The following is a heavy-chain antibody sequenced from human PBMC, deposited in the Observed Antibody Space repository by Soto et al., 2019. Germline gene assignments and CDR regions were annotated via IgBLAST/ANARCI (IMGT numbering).Heavy chain of an antibody. CDR3: ARRRRYGSGSYYWFNYFDP. CDR2: IYYSGST. CDR1: GGSISSYY. J-gene: IGHJ5*02. D-gene: IGHD3-10*01. Sequence: PSETLSLTCTVPGGSISSYYWSWIRQPPGKGLEWIGYIYYSGSTNYNPSLKSRVTISVDTSKNQFSLKLSSVTAADTAVYYCARRRRYGSGSYYWFNYFDPWGQGTPVTVSS. V-gene: IGHV4-59*01.